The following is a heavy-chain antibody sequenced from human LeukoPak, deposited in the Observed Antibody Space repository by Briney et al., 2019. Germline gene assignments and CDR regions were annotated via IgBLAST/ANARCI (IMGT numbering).Heavy chain of an antibody. D-gene: IGHD2-2*02. CDR2: IKQDGSEK. CDR3: ARIPSFDP. V-gene: IGHV3-7*01. Sequence: GGSLRLSCAASGFTLSSYRMSWVRQAPGKGLEWVANIKQDGSEKYYVDSVKGRFTISRDNAKNSLYLQMNSLRAEDTAVYYCARIPSFDPWGQGTLVTVSS. J-gene: IGHJ5*02. CDR1: GFTLSSYR.